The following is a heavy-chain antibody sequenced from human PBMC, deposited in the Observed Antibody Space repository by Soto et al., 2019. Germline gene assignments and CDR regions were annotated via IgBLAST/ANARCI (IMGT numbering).Heavy chain of an antibody. CDR3: VRTPHRGGSGTRPFGY. Sequence: PGESLKISCKGSGFSFTTYWIAWVRQMPGKGLEWMGIIYPGDSETTYSPSFQGQVTISADKSISTAYLQWSSLKASDTAMYYCVRTPHRGGSGTRPFGYWGQGTLVTVSS. D-gene: IGHD3-10*01. CDR2: IYPGDSET. V-gene: IGHV5-51*01. J-gene: IGHJ4*02. CDR1: GFSFTTYW.